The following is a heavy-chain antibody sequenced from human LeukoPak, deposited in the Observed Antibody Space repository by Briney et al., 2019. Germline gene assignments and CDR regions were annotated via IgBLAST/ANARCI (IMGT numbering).Heavy chain of an antibody. Sequence: PGRSLRLSCTTSGFTFRDYAVSWVRQAPGKGLEWISVIKSKSYGETTAYAASVRDRFTISRDDSNGIACLQMNSLKTEDTGVYYCTRIGHWGQGTLVTVSS. V-gene: IGHV3-49*04. CDR3: TRIGH. CDR1: GFTFRDYA. D-gene: IGHD3-16*01. J-gene: IGHJ4*02. CDR2: IKSKSYGETT.